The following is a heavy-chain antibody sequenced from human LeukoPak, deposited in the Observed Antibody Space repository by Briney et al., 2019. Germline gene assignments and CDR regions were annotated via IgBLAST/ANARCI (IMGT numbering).Heavy chain of an antibody. D-gene: IGHD3-22*01. CDR2: ISGSGGST. CDR3: AKSGYYYDSSGYYCDY. J-gene: IGHJ4*02. V-gene: IGHV3-23*01. CDR1: GFTFSSYA. Sequence: GGSLRLSCAASGFTFSSYAMSRVRQAPGKGLEWVSAISGSGGSTYYADSVKGRFTISRDNSKNTLYLQMNSLRAEDTAVYYCAKSGYYYDSSGYYCDYWGQGTLVTVSS.